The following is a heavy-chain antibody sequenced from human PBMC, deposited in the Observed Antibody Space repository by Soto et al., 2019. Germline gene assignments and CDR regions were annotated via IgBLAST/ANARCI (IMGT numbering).Heavy chain of an antibody. D-gene: IGHD1-26*01. J-gene: IGHJ4*02. CDR2: IKNKANSYTT. CDR1: GFIFSDHY. Sequence: VQLVESGGGVVQPGGSLRLSCAASGFIFSDHYMDWVRQAPGKGLEWVGRIKNKANSYTTEYAASVKGRFTISRDDSKNSLYLHMNSLKTEDKAVYYCTRISLVGATGGRYVDYWGQGTLLTVSS. CDR3: TRISLVGATGGRYVDY. V-gene: IGHV3-72*01.